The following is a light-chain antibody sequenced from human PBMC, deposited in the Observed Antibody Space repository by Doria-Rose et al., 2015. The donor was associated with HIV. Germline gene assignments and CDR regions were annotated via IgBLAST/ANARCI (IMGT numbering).Light chain of an antibody. Sequence: DIQVTQSPESLGMSLGERATLNCKSNQSLLYTSTNYLAWYQQKPGQPPKSLIYWASTRQSGVPARFSGSGSGTDFTLTISSLEAEDVAVYYCQQYYDTPSFGPGTTVDIK. J-gene: IGKJ3*01. CDR3: QQYYDTPS. CDR1: QSLLYTSTNY. CDR2: WAS. V-gene: IGKV4-1*01.